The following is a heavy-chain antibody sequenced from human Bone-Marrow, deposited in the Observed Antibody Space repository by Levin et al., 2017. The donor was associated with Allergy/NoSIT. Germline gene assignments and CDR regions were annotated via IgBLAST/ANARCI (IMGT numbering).Heavy chain of an antibody. CDR3: ARSTCSGGSCATVFDY. CDR1: GYSFTSYW. J-gene: IGHJ4*02. Sequence: GESLKISCKGSGYSFTSYWIGWVRQMPGKGLEWMGIIYPGDSDTRYSPSFQGQVTISADKSISTAYLQWSSLKASDTAMYYCARSTCSGGSCATVFDYWGQGTLVTVSS. CDR2: IYPGDSDT. D-gene: IGHD2-15*01. V-gene: IGHV5-51*01.